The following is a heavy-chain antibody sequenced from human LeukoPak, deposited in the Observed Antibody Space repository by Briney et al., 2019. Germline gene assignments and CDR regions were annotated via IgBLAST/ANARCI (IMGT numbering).Heavy chain of an antibody. CDR1: GGSISSGSYY. D-gene: IGHD6-6*01. CDR3: ARDGRSIAARPSPSGWFDR. J-gene: IGHJ5*02. Sequence: SQTLSLTCTVSGGSISSGSYYWSWIRQPAGKGLEWIGRIYTSGSTNYNPSLKSRVTISVDTSKNQFSLKLSSVTAADTAVYYCARDGRSIAARPSPSGWFDRWLQGTLVTVSS. V-gene: IGHV4-61*02. CDR2: IYTSGST.